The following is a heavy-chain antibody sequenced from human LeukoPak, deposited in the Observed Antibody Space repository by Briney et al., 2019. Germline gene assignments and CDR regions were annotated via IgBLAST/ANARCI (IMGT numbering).Heavy chain of an antibody. J-gene: IGHJ4*02. V-gene: IGHV4-34*01. CDR2: INHSGST. CDR1: GGSFSGYY. D-gene: IGHD3-10*01. Sequence: TSETLSLTCAVYGGSFSGYYWSWIRQPPGKGLEWIGEINHSGSTNYNPSLKSRVTISVDTSKNQFSLKLSSVTAADTAVYYCAREDYYGTNFDYWGQGTLVTVSS. CDR3: AREDYYGTNFDY.